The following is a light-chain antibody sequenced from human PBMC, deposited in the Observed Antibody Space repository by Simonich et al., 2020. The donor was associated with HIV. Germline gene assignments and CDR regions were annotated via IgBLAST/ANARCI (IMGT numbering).Light chain of an antibody. V-gene: IGKV4-1*01. J-gene: IGKJ1*01. Sequence: DIVMTQSPDSLAVSLGERATIHCKSSQSVLSSSNNKYFLTWYQQKPGQPPRLLIYWAAIRESGVPDRFSGSGSGTDFTLTISSLQVEDVAVYYCQQYYSTPRTFGQGTKVEIK. CDR3: QQYYSTPRT. CDR1: QSVLSSSNNKYF. CDR2: WAA.